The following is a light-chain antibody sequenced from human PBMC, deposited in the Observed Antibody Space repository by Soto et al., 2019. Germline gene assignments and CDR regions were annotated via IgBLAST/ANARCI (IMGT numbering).Light chain of an antibody. J-gene: IGKJ1*01. CDR1: QSVSSN. CDR2: GAS. Sequence: EIVLTQSPATLSVSPGERATLSVRASQSVSSNLAWYQQKPGQAPRLLIYGASTRATGIPARFSGSGSGTKFTLTISRLEPEDFAVYYCQQYGSSPGTFGQGTKVDIK. V-gene: IGKV3-15*01. CDR3: QQYGSSPGT.